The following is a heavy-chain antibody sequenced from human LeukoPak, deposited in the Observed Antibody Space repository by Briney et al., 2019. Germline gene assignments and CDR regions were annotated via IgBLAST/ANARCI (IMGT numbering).Heavy chain of an antibody. Sequence: SETLSLTCTVSGGSISSYYWSWIRQPAGKGLEWIGRIYTSGSTNYNPSLKSRVTISVDTSKNQFSLKLSSVTAADTAVYYCARHGGSGGYNTPLTQFDYWGQGTLVTVSS. CDR3: ARHGGSGGYNTPLTQFDY. CDR1: GGSISSYY. CDR2: IYTSGST. J-gene: IGHJ4*02. D-gene: IGHD3-10*01. V-gene: IGHV4-4*07.